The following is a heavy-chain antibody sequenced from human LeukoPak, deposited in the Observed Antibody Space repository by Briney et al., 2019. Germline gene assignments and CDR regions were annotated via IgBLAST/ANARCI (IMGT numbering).Heavy chain of an antibody. D-gene: IGHD6-6*01. J-gene: IGHJ4*02. V-gene: IGHV3-74*01. CDR2: ISPTGSTT. Sequence: PPGGSLRLSCTASGFSFSGHWMHWARHLPGKGLVWVSRISPTGSTTSYADSVKGRFTVSRDNAKSTLYLQVNNLRAEDTAVYYCARGPNSNWSGLDFWGQGTLLTVSS. CDR3: ARGPNSNWSGLDF. CDR1: GFSFSGHW.